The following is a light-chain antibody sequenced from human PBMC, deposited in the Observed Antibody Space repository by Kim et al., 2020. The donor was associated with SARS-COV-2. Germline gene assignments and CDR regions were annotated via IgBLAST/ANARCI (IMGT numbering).Light chain of an antibody. CDR3: QQRSDRDT. J-gene: IGKJ3*01. V-gene: IGKV3-11*01. Sequence: SLSPGDSATLSCRASQSIASYLAWYQQKPGLPPSLLIYDASNRATGVPARFSGSGSGTDFTLTISSLEPEDFAVYFCQQRSDRDTFGPGTKVDIK. CDR2: DAS. CDR1: QSIASY.